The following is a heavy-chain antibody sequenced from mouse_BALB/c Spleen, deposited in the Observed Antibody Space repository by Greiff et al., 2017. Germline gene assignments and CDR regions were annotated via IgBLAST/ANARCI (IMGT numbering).Heavy chain of an antibody. J-gene: IGHJ4*01. CDR1: GFNIKDTY. CDR2: IDPANGNT. D-gene: IGHD3-1*01. V-gene: IGHV14-3*02. Sequence: EVMLVESGAELVKPGASVKLSCTASGFNIKDTYMHWVKQRPEQGLEWIGRIDPANGNTKYDPKFQGKATITADTSSNTAYLQLSSLTSEDTAVYYCASSGRGYYAMDYWGQGTSVTVSS. CDR3: ASSGRGYYAMDY.